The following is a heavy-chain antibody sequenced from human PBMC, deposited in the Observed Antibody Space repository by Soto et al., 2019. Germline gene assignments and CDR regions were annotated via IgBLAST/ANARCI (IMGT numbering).Heavy chain of an antibody. V-gene: IGHV2-5*02. CDR3: ARLTRGVYDLDRLWEKFDY. D-gene: IGHD5-12*01. CDR2: IYWDDDK. J-gene: IGHJ4*02. CDR1: GFSLSTNGMG. Sequence: QITVKESGLTLVKPTETLTLTCTFSGFSLSTNGMGVGWIRQPPGKALEWLALIYWDDDKRYSPSLRSRLTIIKDTSKNQVDLTMINMEPVDTATYYCARLTRGVYDLDRLWEKFDYWGQGTLVTVSS.